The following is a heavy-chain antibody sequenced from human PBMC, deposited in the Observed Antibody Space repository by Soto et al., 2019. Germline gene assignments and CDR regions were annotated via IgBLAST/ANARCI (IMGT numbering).Heavy chain of an antibody. CDR1: GDSVSSNSAA. J-gene: IGHJ6*02. D-gene: IGHD6-19*01. V-gene: IGHV6-1*01. Sequence: PSQTLSLTCAISGDSVSSNSAAWNWIGQSPSRGLEWLGRTYYRSKWYNDYAASVKSRITINPDTSKNQFSLQLNAVTPDDTAVYYCARGDSSGWYDYYYYGMDVWGQGTTVTVSS. CDR3: ARGDSSGWYDYYYYGMDV. CDR2: TYYRSKWYN.